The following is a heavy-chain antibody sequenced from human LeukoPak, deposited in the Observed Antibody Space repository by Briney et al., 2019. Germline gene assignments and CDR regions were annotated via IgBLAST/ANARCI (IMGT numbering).Heavy chain of an antibody. J-gene: IGHJ4*02. V-gene: IGHV1-46*01. CDR3: AVRSGTYPYYFDY. Sequence: GASVTVSCKASGYTFTSYYMHWVRQAPGQGLEWMGIINPSGGSTNFAQKFQGRVTMTRDTSTSTVYMELRSLRSDDTAVYYCAVRSGTYPYYFDYWGQGTLVTVSS. D-gene: IGHD3-10*01. CDR1: GYTFTSYY. CDR2: INPSGGST.